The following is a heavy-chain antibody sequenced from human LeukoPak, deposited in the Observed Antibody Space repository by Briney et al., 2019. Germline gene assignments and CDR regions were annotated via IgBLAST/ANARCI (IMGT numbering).Heavy chain of an antibody. J-gene: IGHJ4*02. CDR3: ARTYPNSGSVDY. V-gene: IGHV4-30-2*01. CDR2: IYHSGSA. CDR1: GGSISSGGYS. Sequence: SETLSLTCAVSGGSISSGGYSWSWIRQPPGKGLEWIGYIYHSGSAYYNPSLKSRVTISVDRSKNQFSLKLSSVTAADTAVYYCARTYPNSGSVDYWGQGTLVTVSS. D-gene: IGHD1-26*01.